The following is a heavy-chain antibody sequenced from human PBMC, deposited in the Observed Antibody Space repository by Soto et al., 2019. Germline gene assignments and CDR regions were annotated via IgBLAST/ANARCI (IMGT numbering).Heavy chain of an antibody. Sequence: QVQLVQSGTEVKKPGASVKVSCTASGFTFTGYYMHWLRQAPGQGLEWMGWINPNNGVTNYAQKCQGRVTMTRDTSITTGYMELSRLTSSDAAVYYCAQSRDHVVVTWRGFDSWGQGTLVTVSS. CDR1: GFTFTGYY. D-gene: IGHD2-2*01. J-gene: IGHJ5*01. CDR2: INPNNGVT. V-gene: IGHV1-2*02. CDR3: AQSRDHVVVTWRGFDS.